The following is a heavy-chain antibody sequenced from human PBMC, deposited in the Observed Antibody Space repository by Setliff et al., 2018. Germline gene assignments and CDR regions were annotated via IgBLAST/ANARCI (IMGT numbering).Heavy chain of an antibody. Sequence: LSLTCTVSGGSISSHYWSWIRQPPGKGLEWIGSIYYSGSTSYNPSLKSRVTISVDTSKNQFSLKLSSVTAADTAVYYCARSSVRYSTDWGQGTLVTVSS. D-gene: IGHD6-13*01. CDR1: GGSISSHY. J-gene: IGHJ4*02. V-gene: IGHV4-59*11. CDR3: ARSSVRYSTD. CDR2: IYYSGST.